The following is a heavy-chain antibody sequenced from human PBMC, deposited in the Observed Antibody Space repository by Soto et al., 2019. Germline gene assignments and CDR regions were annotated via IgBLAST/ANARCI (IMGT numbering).Heavy chain of an antibody. V-gene: IGHV1-18*01. D-gene: IGHD6-13*01. CDR3: ARSIAAAVDFDY. CDR2: ISAYSGST. J-gene: IGHJ4*02. Sequence: QVQLVQSGAEVKKPGSSVKVCWKASGYTFTSYGISWVRQAPGQGLEWMGWISAYSGSTNYAQKLQGRVTMTTDTSTSTAYMELRSLRSDDTAVYYCARSIAAAVDFDYWGQGTLVTVSS. CDR1: GYTFTSYG.